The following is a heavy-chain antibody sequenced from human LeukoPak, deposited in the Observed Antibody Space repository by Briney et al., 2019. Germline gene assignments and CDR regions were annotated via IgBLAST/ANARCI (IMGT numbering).Heavy chain of an antibody. Sequence: PGRSLRLSCAASGFTFSSYWMSWVRQAPGKGLEWVANIKQDGSEKYYVDSVKGRFTISRDNAKSSLYLQMNSLRAEDTAVYYCASRPLAARPVYWGQGTLVTVS. CDR3: ASRPLAARPVY. CDR1: GFTFSSYW. V-gene: IGHV3-7*01. D-gene: IGHD6-6*01. J-gene: IGHJ4*02. CDR2: IKQDGSEK.